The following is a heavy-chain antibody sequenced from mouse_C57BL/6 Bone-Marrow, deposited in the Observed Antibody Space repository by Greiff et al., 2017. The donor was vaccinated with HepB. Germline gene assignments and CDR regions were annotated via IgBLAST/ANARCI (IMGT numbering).Heavy chain of an antibody. J-gene: IGHJ3*01. V-gene: IGHV1-55*01. CDR1: GYTFTSYW. Sequence: VQLQQPGAELVKPGASVKMSCKASGYTFTSYWITWVKQRPGQGLEWIGDIYPGSGSTNYNEKFKSKATLTVDTSSSTAYMQRSSLTSEDSAVYYCARVKSPYYYGSSYVAWFAYWGQGTLVTVSA. CDR2: IYPGSGST. D-gene: IGHD1-1*01. CDR3: ARVKSPYYYGSSYVAWFAY.